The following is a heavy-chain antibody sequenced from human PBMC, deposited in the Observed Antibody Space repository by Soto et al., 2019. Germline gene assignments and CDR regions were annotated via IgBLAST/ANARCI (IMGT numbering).Heavy chain of an antibody. J-gene: IGHJ4*02. V-gene: IGHV3-23*01. D-gene: IGHD3-16*01. CDR2: ISGSGAGT. CDR1: GFSFDNYA. Sequence: EVPLLESGGGLVQPGGSLRLSCTASGFSFDNYAMNWVRQAPGKGLEWVSAISGSGAGTYYADSLKGRFAISRDNSNHPSDVTINISSSKAGYISYWPNDLLEGEGQDYGVVDHWGQGTLLTVCS. CDR3: PNDLLEGEGQDYGVVDH.